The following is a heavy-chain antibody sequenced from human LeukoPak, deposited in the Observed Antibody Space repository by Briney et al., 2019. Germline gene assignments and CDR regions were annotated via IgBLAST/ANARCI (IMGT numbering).Heavy chain of an antibody. CDR2: FDPEDSET. CDR3: ATASSGDYEDY. Sequence: LRASVTVSCKVSGYNLIELSMHWVRLAPGKGLEWMGGFDPEDSETVNAQKFQGRVTMTEDTSTDTAYMELSSLRSEDTAIYYCATASSGDYEDYWGQGALVTVSS. J-gene: IGHJ4*02. V-gene: IGHV1-24*01. CDR1: GYNLIELS. D-gene: IGHD4-17*01.